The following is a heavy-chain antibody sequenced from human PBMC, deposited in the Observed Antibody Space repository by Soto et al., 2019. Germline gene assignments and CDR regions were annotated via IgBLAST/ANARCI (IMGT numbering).Heavy chain of an antibody. Sequence: AAVKTSCKASGGTFSSYAISWVRQAPGQELVWMGGIIPIFGTANYAQKFQGRVTITADKSTSTAYMELSSLRSEDTAVYYCARDRSETAMISYYYYYGMDVWGQGTTVTVPS. D-gene: IGHD5-18*01. J-gene: IGHJ6*02. CDR3: ARDRSETAMISYYYYYGMDV. CDR2: IIPIFGTA. V-gene: IGHV1-69*06. CDR1: GGTFSSYA.